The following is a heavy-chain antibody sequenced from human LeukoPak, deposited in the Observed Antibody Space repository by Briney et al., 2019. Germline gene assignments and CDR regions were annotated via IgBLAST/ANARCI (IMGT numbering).Heavy chain of an antibody. J-gene: IGHJ3*02. Sequence: ASVKVSCKASGYTFTSYGISWVRQAPGQGLEWMGWISAYNGNTNYAQKLQGRVTMTTDTSTSTAYMELRSLRSDDTAVYYCARMLLNYDSSGYYYVLGAFDIWGQGTMVTVSS. CDR3: ARMLLNYDSSGYYYVLGAFDI. CDR2: ISAYNGNT. V-gene: IGHV1-18*01. CDR1: GYTFTSYG. D-gene: IGHD3-22*01.